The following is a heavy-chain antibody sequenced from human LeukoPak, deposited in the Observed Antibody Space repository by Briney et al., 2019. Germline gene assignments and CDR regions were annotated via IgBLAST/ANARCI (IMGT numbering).Heavy chain of an antibody. Sequence: SETLSLTCTVSGDSISYYYWSWIRQPPAEGLEWIGYIYYGGSNKYNPSLKSRVTISVDTSKKQFSLKLNSVTAADTAVYYCARGLQSPTKVEYYHMDVWGKGTTVTVSS. J-gene: IGHJ6*03. V-gene: IGHV4-59*01. CDR3: ARGLQSPTKVEYYHMDV. CDR1: GDSISYYY. CDR2: IYYGGSN.